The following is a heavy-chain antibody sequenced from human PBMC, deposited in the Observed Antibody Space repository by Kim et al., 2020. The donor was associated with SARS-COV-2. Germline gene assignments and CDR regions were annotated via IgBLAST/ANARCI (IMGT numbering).Heavy chain of an antibody. CDR2: INHSGST. CDR3: ARSTTVTTFYYYYYGMDV. J-gene: IGHJ6*02. CDR1: GGSFSGYY. V-gene: IGHV4-34*01. Sequence: SETLSLTCAVYGGSFSGYYWSWIRQPPGKGLEWIGEINHSGSTNYNPSLKSRVTISVDTSTTQFSLKLSSVTAADTAVYYCARSTTVTTFYYYYYGMDVWGQGTTVTVSS. D-gene: IGHD4-17*01.